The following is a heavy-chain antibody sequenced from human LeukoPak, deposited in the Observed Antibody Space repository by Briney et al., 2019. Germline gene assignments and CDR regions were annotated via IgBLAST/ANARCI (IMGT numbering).Heavy chain of an antibody. V-gene: IGHV4-59*08. CDR3: ARAVVATVYFDY. J-gene: IGHJ4*02. Sequence: SETLSLTCTVSGGSISSYYWSWTRQPPGKGLEWIGYIYYSGSTNYNPSLKSRVTISVDTSKNQFSLKLSSVTAADTAVYYCARAVVATVYFDYWGQGTLVTVSS. CDR1: GGSISSYY. D-gene: IGHD5-12*01. CDR2: IYYSGST.